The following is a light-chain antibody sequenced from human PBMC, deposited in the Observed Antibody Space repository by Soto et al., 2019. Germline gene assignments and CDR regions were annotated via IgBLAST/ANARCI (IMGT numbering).Light chain of an antibody. CDR3: NSYTSKSTGV. CDR2: EVS. V-gene: IGLV2-14*01. J-gene: IGLJ1*01. Sequence: QSALTQPASVSGSPGQSITISCTGTSSDVGGYNYVSWYQQHPGKAPKLIIYEVSSRPSGVSNRFAGSKSGNTASLTISGLQAEDEADYYCNSYTSKSTGVFGTGTKVTGL. CDR1: SSDVGGYNY.